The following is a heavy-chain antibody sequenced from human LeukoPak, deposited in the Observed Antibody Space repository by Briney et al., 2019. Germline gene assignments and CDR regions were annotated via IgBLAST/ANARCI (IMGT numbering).Heavy chain of an antibody. D-gene: IGHD5-18*01. Sequence: SETLSLTCTVSGGSISTYYWSWIRQPPGKGLEWIGYIYYSGTTNYNPSLKSRVTISVDTSKHQFSLNLSSVTAADTAVYYCARRSPGYSYSIDSWGQGTLVTVSS. CDR2: IYYSGTT. V-gene: IGHV4-59*08. CDR1: GGSISTYY. CDR3: ARRSPGYSYSIDS. J-gene: IGHJ4*02.